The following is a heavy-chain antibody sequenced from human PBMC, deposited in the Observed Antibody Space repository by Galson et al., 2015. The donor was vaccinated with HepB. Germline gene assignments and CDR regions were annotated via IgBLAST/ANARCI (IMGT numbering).Heavy chain of an antibody. Sequence: SLRLSCAASGFTFDDYGMSWVRQAPGKGLEWVSGINWNGGSTGYADSVKGRFTISRDNAKNSLYLQMNSLRAEDTALYHCARAMDPLRWVTDAFDIWGQGTMVTVSS. D-gene: IGHD2-21*02. J-gene: IGHJ3*02. CDR1: GFTFDDYG. CDR2: INWNGGST. V-gene: IGHV3-20*01. CDR3: ARAMDPLRWVTDAFDI.